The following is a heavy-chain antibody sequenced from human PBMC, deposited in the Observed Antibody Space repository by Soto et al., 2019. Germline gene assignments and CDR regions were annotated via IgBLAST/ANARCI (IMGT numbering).Heavy chain of an antibody. CDR3: TTEIAVAGFWWFDP. J-gene: IGHJ5*02. D-gene: IGHD6-19*01. V-gene: IGHV3-73*01. CDR2: IRSKANSYAT. CDR1: GFTFSGSA. Sequence: PGGSLRLCCAASGFTFSGSAMHWVRQASGKGLEWVGRIRSKANSYATAYAASVKGRFTISRDDSKNTAYLQMNSLKTEDTAVYYCTTEIAVAGFWWFDPWGQGTLVTV.